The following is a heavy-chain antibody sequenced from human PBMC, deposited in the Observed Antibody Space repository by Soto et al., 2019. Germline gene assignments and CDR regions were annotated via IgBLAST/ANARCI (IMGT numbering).Heavy chain of an antibody. Sequence: PGGSLRLSCAASGFTFTRYSMNWVRQAPGKGLEWVSSISSTTNYIYYGDSMKGRFTISRDNAKNSLYLEMNSLRAEDTAVYYCAARYCSSTSCYGFGMDVWGQGTTVTVSS. CDR1: GFTFTRYS. V-gene: IGHV3-21*06. D-gene: IGHD2-2*01. CDR2: ISSTTNYI. J-gene: IGHJ6*02. CDR3: AARYCSSTSCYGFGMDV.